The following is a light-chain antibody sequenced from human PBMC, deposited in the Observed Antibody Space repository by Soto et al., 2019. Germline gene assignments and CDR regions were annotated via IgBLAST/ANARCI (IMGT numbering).Light chain of an antibody. Sequence: DVQMTQSPSSLSASVGDRVTITCRASQTITNYLNWYQQQSGKAPKLLIYATDTLQSGVPSRFSGSGSGTDYTLTISSLQPEDFATYYCQQSYNTPQTFGQRTKADI. CDR1: QTITNY. J-gene: IGKJ1*01. V-gene: IGKV1-39*01. CDR2: ATD. CDR3: QQSYNTPQT.